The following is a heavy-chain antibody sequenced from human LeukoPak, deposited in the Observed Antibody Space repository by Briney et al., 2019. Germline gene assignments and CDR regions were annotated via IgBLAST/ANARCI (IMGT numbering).Heavy chain of an antibody. Sequence: SETLSLTCSVFGGSVSSHYWSWIRQPPGKGPEWIGYIYYSGTTNYNPSLNSRVTISVDMSKNQFSLKLRSVTAADTAVYYCAREGYSSGWNDYWGQGTLVTVSS. J-gene: IGHJ4*02. CDR2: IYYSGTT. CDR1: GGSVSSHY. D-gene: IGHD6-19*01. V-gene: IGHV4-59*02. CDR3: AREGYSSGWNDY.